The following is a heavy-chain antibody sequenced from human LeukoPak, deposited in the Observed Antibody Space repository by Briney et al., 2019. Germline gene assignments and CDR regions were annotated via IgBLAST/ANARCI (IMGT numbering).Heavy chain of an antibody. D-gene: IGHD1-26*01. CDR2: INPDGSRT. CDR1: GFTLSSYW. Sequence: GGSLRLSCAASGFTLSSYWIHWVRQAPGEGLVWVSRINPDGSRTDYADSVKGRFTISRDNSKNTLYLQMNSLRAEDTAVYYCARDNAGLVKHLDAFDLWGQGTMVTVAS. CDR3: ARDNAGLVKHLDAFDL. V-gene: IGHV3-74*01. J-gene: IGHJ3*01.